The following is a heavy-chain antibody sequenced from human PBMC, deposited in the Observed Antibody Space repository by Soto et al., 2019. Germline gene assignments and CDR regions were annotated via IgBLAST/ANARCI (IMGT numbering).Heavy chain of an antibody. J-gene: IGHJ4*02. Sequence: QVQLVESGGGVVQPGRSLRLSCAASGFTFSSYGMHWVRQAPGKGLEWVAVISYDGSNKYYADSVKGRFTISRDNSKNTLYLQMNSLRAEDTAVYYCAKEDTYYYDSSGYYYDYWGQGTLVTVSS. CDR2: ISYDGSNK. D-gene: IGHD3-22*01. CDR1: GFTFSSYG. CDR3: AKEDTYYYDSSGYYYDY. V-gene: IGHV3-30*18.